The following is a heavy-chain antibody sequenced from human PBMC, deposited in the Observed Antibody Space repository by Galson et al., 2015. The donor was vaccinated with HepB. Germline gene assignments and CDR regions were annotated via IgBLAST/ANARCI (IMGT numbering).Heavy chain of an antibody. CDR1: GYTFTSYH. CDR2: INPSGGST. J-gene: IGHJ3*02. V-gene: IGHV1-46*01. CDR3: ARIGYYGSGSLGADAFDI. D-gene: IGHD3-10*01. Sequence: SVKVSCKASGYTFTSYHMHWVRQAPGQGLEWMGIINPSGGSTSYAQKFQGRVTMTRDTSTSTVYMELSSLRSEDTAVYYCARIGYYGSGSLGADAFDIWGQGTMVTVSS.